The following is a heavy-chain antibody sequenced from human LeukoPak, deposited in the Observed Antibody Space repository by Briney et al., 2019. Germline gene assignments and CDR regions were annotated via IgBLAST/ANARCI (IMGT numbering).Heavy chain of an antibody. Sequence: GGSLRLSCTASGFTFTDYYMSWIRQAPGKGLEWLSHISRTGTTISYADSVKGRFTISRDNAKSSVFLQMNSLRADDTAVYYCAKFQADPTYYYDSSGRHLGGWFDPWGQGTLVTVSS. CDR3: AKFQADPTYYYDSSGRHLGGWFDP. J-gene: IGHJ5*02. V-gene: IGHV3-11*01. CDR1: GFTFTDYY. D-gene: IGHD3-22*01. CDR2: ISRTGTTI.